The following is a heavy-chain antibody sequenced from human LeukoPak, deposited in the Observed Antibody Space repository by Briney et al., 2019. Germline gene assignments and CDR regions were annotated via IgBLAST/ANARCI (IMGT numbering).Heavy chain of an antibody. CDR3: ARQKPLTYYYDSSGRSDPFDI. V-gene: IGHV4-59*01. CDR1: GGSLSSYY. CDR2: IYYTGST. Sequence: SETLSLTCNFSGGSLSSYYWSWIRQPPGKGLEWIGNIYYTGSTNYNPSLQSRVTISVDTSKNQFSLRLTSVTAADTAVYYCARQKPLTYYYDSSGRSDPFDIWGQGTMVTVSS. J-gene: IGHJ3*02. D-gene: IGHD3-22*01.